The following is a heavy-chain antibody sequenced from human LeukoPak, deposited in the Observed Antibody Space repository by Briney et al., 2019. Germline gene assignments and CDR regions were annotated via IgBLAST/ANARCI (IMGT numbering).Heavy chain of an antibody. D-gene: IGHD3-3*01. CDR3: ARQVKVRITIFGVALYFDL. CDR1: GFTFSSYA. J-gene: IGHJ2*01. CDR2: ISGSGGTT. Sequence: GGSLRLSCAASGFTFSSYAMSWVRQAPGKGLEWVSAISGSGGTTNYADSVKGRFTISRDSSKNTLYLQMNSLRAEDTAVYYCARQVKVRITIFGVALYFDLWGRGTLVTVSS. V-gene: IGHV3-23*01.